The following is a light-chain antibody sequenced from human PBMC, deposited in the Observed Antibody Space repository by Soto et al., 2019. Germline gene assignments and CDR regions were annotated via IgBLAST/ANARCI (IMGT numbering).Light chain of an antibody. CDR1: QSINSE. CDR3: QEVHNCPLT. Sequence: EIVMTQSPATLSLSPGERAALSCRASQSINSELAWYQQKPGQPPRLLIYGASTRATGVPARFTGSESGSEFTLTISGLQSEDFAVYYCQEVHNCPLTLGQGTRLEI. CDR2: GAS. V-gene: IGKV3-15*01. J-gene: IGKJ2*01.